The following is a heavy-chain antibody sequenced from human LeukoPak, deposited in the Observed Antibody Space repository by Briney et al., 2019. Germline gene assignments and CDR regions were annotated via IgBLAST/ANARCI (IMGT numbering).Heavy chain of an antibody. CDR3: AREFYDILTGYYSRRPYYGMDV. J-gene: IGHJ6*02. V-gene: IGHV3-48*02. CDR1: GFTLSSYS. Sequence: GGSLRLSCAASGFTLSSYSMNWVRQAPGKGLEWISYIDSDTYGNTIYYPHTVKGRFTISRDNAKNSLYLQMDSLRDEDTAVYYCAREFYDILTGYYSRRPYYGMDVWGQGTTVTVSS. CDR2: IDSDTYGNTI. D-gene: IGHD3-9*01.